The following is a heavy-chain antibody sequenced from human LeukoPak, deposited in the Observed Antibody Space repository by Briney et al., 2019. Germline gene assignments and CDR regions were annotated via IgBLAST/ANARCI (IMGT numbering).Heavy chain of an antibody. J-gene: IGHJ4*02. CDR3: AREGGQCSGGSCYFDY. Sequence: GASVTVSCMHSGGTFSSYAISWVRQAPGQGLEWMGGIIPIFGTANYAQKFQGRVTITADKSTSTAYMELSSLRAEDTAVYYCAREGGQCSGGSCYFDYWGQGTLVTVSS. V-gene: IGHV1-69*06. CDR1: GGTFSSYA. CDR2: IIPIFGTA. D-gene: IGHD2-15*01.